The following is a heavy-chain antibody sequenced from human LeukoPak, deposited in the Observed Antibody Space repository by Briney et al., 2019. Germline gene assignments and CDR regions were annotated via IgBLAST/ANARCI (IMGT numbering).Heavy chain of an antibody. Sequence: PGGSLRLSCAASGFTFSSYAMSWVRQAPGKGLEWVSAISGSGGSTYYADSVKGRFTISRDNSKNTLYLQMNSLRAEDTAVYYCAKGSGYYSSRSAYFDYWGQGTLVTVSS. D-gene: IGHD3-3*01. CDR1: GFTFSSYA. CDR3: AKGSGYYSSRSAYFDY. J-gene: IGHJ4*02. V-gene: IGHV3-23*01. CDR2: ISGSGGST.